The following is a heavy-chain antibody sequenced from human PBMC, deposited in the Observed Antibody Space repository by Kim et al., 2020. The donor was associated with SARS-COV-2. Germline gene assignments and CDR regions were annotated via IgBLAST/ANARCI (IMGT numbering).Heavy chain of an antibody. J-gene: IGHJ3*02. CDR3: PAPHPRWDYGDYLLAFDI. CDR1: GYTFTGYY. D-gene: IGHD4-17*01. V-gene: IGHV1-2*02. Sequence: ASVKVSCKASGYTFTGYYMHWVRQAPGQGLEWMGWINPNSGGTNYAQKFQGRVTLTRDTSISTAYMELSRLRSDDTAVYYCPAPHPRWDYGDYLLAFDIWGQRTIVTVSS. CDR2: INPNSGGT.